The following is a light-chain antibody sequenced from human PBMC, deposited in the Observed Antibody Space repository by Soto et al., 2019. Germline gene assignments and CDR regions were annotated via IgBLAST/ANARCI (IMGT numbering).Light chain of an antibody. CDR2: DAS. V-gene: IGKV3-11*01. CDR3: QQSYNIPFT. CDR1: QYVGTR. J-gene: IGKJ3*01. Sequence: EIVLTHSPATLSSSPWETATLSCRASQYVGTRLAWYQHKPGQAPRLLIYDASNRATGIPARFSGSGSGTDFTLTISSLQPEDFASYFCQQSYNIPFTFGPGTKVDIK.